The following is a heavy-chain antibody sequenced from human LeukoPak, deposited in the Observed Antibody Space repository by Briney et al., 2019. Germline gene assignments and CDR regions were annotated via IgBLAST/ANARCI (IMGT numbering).Heavy chain of an antibody. J-gene: IGHJ4*02. CDR2: INHSGST. CDR3: ARGHSSVVTAIPYYFDY. Sequence: KPSETLSLTCAVYGGSFGGYYWSWIRQPPGKGLEWIGEINHSGSTNYNPSLKSRVTISVDTSKNQFSLKVNSVTAADTAVYYCARGHSSVVTAIPYYFDYWGQGILVTVSS. CDR1: GGSFGGYY. D-gene: IGHD2-21*02. V-gene: IGHV4-34*01.